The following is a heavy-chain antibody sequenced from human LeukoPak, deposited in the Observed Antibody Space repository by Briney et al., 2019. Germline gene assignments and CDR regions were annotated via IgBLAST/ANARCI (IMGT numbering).Heavy chain of an antibody. D-gene: IGHD3-10*01. CDR2: INHSGST. Sequence: SETLSLTCAVYGGSFSGYYWSWIRQPPGKGLEWIGEINHSGSTNYNPSLKSRVTISLDTSKNQFSLKLSSVTAADTAVYYCAKPSNYYGSATDAFDFWGQGTMVTVSS. V-gene: IGHV4-34*01. CDR1: GGSFSGYY. CDR3: AKPSNYYGSATDAFDF. J-gene: IGHJ3*01.